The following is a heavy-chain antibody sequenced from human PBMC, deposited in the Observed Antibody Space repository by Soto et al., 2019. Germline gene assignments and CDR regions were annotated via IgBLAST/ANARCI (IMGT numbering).Heavy chain of an antibody. D-gene: IGHD3-22*01. CDR2: IYWDDSK. CDR3: AHSYDGRSLY. Sequence: QITLKESGPTLVKPTQTLTLTCTFSGFTLTTDRVGVGWIRQPPGEALEWLAVIYWDDSKTYRPSLESRLTITKDTSKNQVALTMTNMYSLDTATYYCAHSYDGRSLYWGQGTLVTVSS. J-gene: IGHJ4*02. V-gene: IGHV2-5*02. CDR1: GFTLTTDRVG.